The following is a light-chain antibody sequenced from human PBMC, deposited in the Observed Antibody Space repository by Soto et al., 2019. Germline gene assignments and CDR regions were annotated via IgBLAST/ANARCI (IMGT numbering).Light chain of an antibody. V-gene: IGKV3-20*01. CDR3: QQYGTSLWT. Sequence: EIVLTQSPGTLSLSPGEIATLSCRASQSVSSSYLAWYQQKRGQAPSLLMYGASNRATGIPDRFSGSGSGTVFTLTISRLEPEDFAVYHCQQYGTSLWTFGQGTRVDIK. CDR1: QSVSSSY. CDR2: GAS. J-gene: IGKJ1*01.